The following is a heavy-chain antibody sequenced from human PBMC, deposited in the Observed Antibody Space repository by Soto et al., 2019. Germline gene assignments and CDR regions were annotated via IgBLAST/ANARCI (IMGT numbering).Heavy chain of an antibody. Sequence: QVQLVQSGAEVKKPGSSVKVSCKASGGTFSSYAISWVRQAPGQGLEWMGGIIPIFGTANYAQKFQGRVTITADESTSTAYMERSSLRSEDTAVYYCAIGRAGMATILDAFDIWGQGTMVTVSS. V-gene: IGHV1-69*01. J-gene: IGHJ3*02. CDR2: IIPIFGTA. CDR3: AIGRAGMATILDAFDI. CDR1: GGTFSSYA. D-gene: IGHD5-12*01.